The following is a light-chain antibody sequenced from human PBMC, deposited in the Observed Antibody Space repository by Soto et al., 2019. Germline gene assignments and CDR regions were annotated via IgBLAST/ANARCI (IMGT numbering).Light chain of an antibody. CDR2: DAS. CDR3: QLRSNRPTAWP. Sequence: EIVLTQSPATLSLSPGERATRSCRASQSVSSYLAWYQQKPGQAPGLLIYDASNRATGIPARFSGSGYGTGLPLTISRLEPVNSAVYHCQLRSNRPTAWPFGEGTKVET. CDR1: QSVSSY. V-gene: IGKV3-11*01. J-gene: IGKJ1*01.